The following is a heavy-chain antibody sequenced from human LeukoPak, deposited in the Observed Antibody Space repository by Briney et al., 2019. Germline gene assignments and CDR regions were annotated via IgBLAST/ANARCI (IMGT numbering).Heavy chain of an antibody. CDR2: INHSGST. D-gene: IGHD3-9*01. J-gene: IGHJ4*02. CDR1: GGSFSGYY. Sequence: SETLSLTCAVYGGSFSGYYWSWIRQSPGKGLEWIGEINHSGSTNYNPSLKSRVTISVDTSKNQFSLKLSSVTAADTAVYYCARTNDILTGKYYFDYWGQGTLVTVSS. V-gene: IGHV4-34*01. CDR3: ARTNDILTGKYYFDY.